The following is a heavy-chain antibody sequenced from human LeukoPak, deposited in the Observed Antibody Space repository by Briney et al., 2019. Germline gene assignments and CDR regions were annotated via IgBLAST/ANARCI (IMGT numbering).Heavy chain of an antibody. V-gene: IGHV3-23*01. Sequence: GGSLRLSCAASGFTFNNAWMNWVRQTPGKGLEWVSGITGSGGNTYYADSVKGRFIISRDNSKNTLYLQMNSLRVEDTAVYYCAKGLSMDVWGQGTTVTVSS. CDR2: ITGSGGNT. CDR3: AKGLSMDV. D-gene: IGHD2/OR15-2a*01. CDR1: GFTFNNAW. J-gene: IGHJ6*02.